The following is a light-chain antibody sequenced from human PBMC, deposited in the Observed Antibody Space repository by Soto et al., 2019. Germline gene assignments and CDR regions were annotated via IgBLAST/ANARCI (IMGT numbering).Light chain of an antibody. Sequence: QSVLTQPASVSGSPGQPITISCTGTSSDVGGYNYVSWYQHHPGKAPKLMIYEVSNRPSGVSNRFSGSKSGNTASLTISGLQAEDEADYYCSSYTSSSTLVVFGGGTKVTVL. CDR2: EVS. CDR3: SSYTSSSTLVV. V-gene: IGLV2-14*01. J-gene: IGLJ2*01. CDR1: SSDVGGYNY.